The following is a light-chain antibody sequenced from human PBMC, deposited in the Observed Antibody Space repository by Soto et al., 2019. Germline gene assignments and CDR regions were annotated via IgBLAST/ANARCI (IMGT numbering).Light chain of an antibody. CDR2: KVS. J-gene: IGKJ2*01. V-gene: IGKV2-30*01. Sequence: DVVMTQSPLSLPVTLGQPASISCRSSQSLVYSDGNTFLNWFHQRPGQSPRRLIYKVSNLDSGVPDSFSCRVSATDFPLRIRRVEAEDVGVYFCMQGSRWPPRYTFGLGTKLEIK. CDR3: MQGSRWPPRYT. CDR1: QSLVYSDGNTF.